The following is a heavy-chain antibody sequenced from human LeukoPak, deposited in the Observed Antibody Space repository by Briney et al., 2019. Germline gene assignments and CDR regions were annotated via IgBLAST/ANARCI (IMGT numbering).Heavy chain of an antibody. CDR3: ATRHYDSSGYYQSVGDYYFDY. Sequence: ASAKVSCKVSGYTLTELSMHWVRQAPGKGLEWMGGFDPEDGETIYAQKFQGRVTMTEDTSTDTAYMELSSLRSEDTAVYYCATRHYDSSGYYQSVGDYYFDYWGQGTLVTVSS. V-gene: IGHV1-24*01. CDR1: GYTLTELS. CDR2: FDPEDGET. J-gene: IGHJ4*02. D-gene: IGHD3-22*01.